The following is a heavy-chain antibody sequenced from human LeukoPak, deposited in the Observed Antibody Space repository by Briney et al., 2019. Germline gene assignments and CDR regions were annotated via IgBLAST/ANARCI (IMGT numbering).Heavy chain of an antibody. D-gene: IGHD3-10*01. J-gene: IGHJ4*02. CDR1: GFTFSNFG. V-gene: IGHV3-30*18. Sequence: GGSLRLSCAASGFTFSNFGMHWVRQAPGKGLEWVAVISYDGKNEYYTDSVKGRFTISRDNAKNTLYLQMNSLRAEDTAVYYCAKGKEGYFDYWGQGTLVTVPS. CDR3: AKGKEGYFDY. CDR2: ISYDGKNE.